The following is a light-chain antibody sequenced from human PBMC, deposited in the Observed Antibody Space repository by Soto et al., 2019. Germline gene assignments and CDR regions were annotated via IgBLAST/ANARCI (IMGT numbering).Light chain of an antibody. CDR2: EVT. J-gene: IGLJ2*01. V-gene: IGLV2-14*01. Sequence: QSALTQPASVSGSPGQSITISCTGTSSDIGSYDYVSWYQQHPGKAPNLIIYEVTDRPSGVSNRFSGSKSGNTASLTISGLQAEDEADYYCSSYTSSSTLDVVFGGGTKLTVL. CDR1: SSDIGSYDY. CDR3: SSYTSSSTLDVV.